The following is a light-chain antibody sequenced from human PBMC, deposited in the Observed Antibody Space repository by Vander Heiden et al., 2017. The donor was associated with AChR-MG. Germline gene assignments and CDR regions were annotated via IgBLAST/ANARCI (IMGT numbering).Light chain of an antibody. CDR3: QSYDSSLSGSV. Sequence: QSVLTQPPSVSGAPGQRVTISCTGSSSNIGAGYDVHWYQQLPGTAPKFLIYGTSHRPSGVPDRFSGSKSGTSASLAITGLQAEDEADYYCQSYDSSLSGSVFGGGTKLSVL. J-gene: IGLJ2*01. CDR1: SSNIGAGYD. CDR2: GTS. V-gene: IGLV1-40*01.